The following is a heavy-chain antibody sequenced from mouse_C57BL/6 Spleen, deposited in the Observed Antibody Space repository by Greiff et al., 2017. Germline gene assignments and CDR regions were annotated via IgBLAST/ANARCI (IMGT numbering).Heavy chain of an antibody. CDR3: ARSDDGYYLYYAMDY. CDR1: GYTFTSYG. CDR2: IYPRSGNT. Sequence: QVQLKESGAELARPGASVKLSCKASGYTFTSYGISWVKQRPGQGLEWIGEIYPRSGNTYYNEKFKGKATLTADTSSSTAYMELRSLTSEDSAVYFCARSDDGYYLYYAMDYWGQGTSVTVSS. D-gene: IGHD2-3*01. V-gene: IGHV1-81*01. J-gene: IGHJ4*01.